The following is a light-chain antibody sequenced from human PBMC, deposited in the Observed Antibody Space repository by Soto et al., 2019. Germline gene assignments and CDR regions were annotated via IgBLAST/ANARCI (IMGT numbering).Light chain of an antibody. CDR3: SSYTSSSTLVV. J-gene: IGLJ2*01. CDR2: EVS. V-gene: IGLV2-14*01. Sequence: QSALTQPASVSGSPGQSITISCTGTSSDVGSYNFVSWYQHHPGKAPKLMISEVSNRPSGVSNRFSGRKSGNTASLTISGLQAEDEADYYCSSYTSSSTLVVFGGGTKLTVL. CDR1: SSDVGSYNF.